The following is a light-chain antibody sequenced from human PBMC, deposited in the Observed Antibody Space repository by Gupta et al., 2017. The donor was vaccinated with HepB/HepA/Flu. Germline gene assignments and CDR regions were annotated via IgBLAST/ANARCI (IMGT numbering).Light chain of an antibody. Sequence: EIVLTQSPGTLSLSQGERATPSCRASQRVSSSYLAWYQQKPGQAPRLLIYGASSRATGIPDRFSGSGSGTDFTLTISRLEPEDFAVYYCQQYGSSLYTFGQGTKLEIK. CDR3: QQYGSSLYT. CDR1: QRVSSSY. V-gene: IGKV3-20*01. J-gene: IGKJ2*01. CDR2: GAS.